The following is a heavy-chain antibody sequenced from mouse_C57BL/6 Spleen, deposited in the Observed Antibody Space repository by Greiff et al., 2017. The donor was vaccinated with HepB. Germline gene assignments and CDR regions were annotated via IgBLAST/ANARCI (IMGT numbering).Heavy chain of an antibody. CDR3: TRLYGSSYVPYWYFDV. CDR1: GFTFSDAW. D-gene: IGHD1-1*01. CDR2: IRNKANNHAT. Sequence: EVMLVESGGGLVQPGGSMKLSYAASGFTFSDAWMDWVRQSPEKGLEWVAEIRNKANNHATYYAESVKGRFTISRDDSKSSVYLQMNSLRAEDTGIYYCTRLYGSSYVPYWYFDVWGTGTTVTVSS. J-gene: IGHJ1*03. V-gene: IGHV6-6*01.